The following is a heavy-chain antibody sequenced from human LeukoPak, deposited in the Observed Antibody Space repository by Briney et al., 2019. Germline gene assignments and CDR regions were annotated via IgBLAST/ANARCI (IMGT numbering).Heavy chain of an antibody. CDR2: IIPIFGTA. CDR1: VGTFSGYA. V-gene: IGHV1-69*06. CDR3: ARQARDYYYYYMDV. Sequence: ASVKVSCKASVGTFSGYAISWVRQAPGQGLEWMGRIIPIFGTANYAQKFQGRVTITADKSTSTAYMELSSLRSEDTAVYYCARQARDYYYYYMDVWGKGTTVTVSS. J-gene: IGHJ6*03.